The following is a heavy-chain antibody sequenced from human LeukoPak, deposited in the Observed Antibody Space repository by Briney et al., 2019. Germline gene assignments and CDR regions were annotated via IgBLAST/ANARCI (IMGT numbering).Heavy chain of an antibody. V-gene: IGHV4-59*01. CDR2: IYYSGST. J-gene: IGHJ1*01. D-gene: IGHD6-6*01. CDR1: GGSISNYY. Sequence: SETLSLTCTVSGGSISNYYWSWIRQPPGKGLEWIGYIYYSGSTNYNPSLKSRVTISVDTSKNQFSLKLSSVTAADTAVYHCARAIAARPGDFQHWGQGTLVTVSS. CDR3: ARAIAARPGDFQH.